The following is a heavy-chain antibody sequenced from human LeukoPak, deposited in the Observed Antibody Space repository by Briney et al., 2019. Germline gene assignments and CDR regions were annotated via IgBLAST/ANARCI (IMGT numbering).Heavy chain of an antibody. D-gene: IGHD2-21*02. J-gene: IGHJ4*02. CDR2: IKQDGSEK. V-gene: IGHV3-7*01. CDR1: GFTFSSYW. Sequence: GGSLRLSCAASGFTFSSYWMSWVRQAPGKGLEWVANIKQDGSEKYYVDSVKGRFTISRDNAKNSLYLQMNSLRAEDTAVYYCAREPYCGGDCYWGFDYWGQGTLVTVSS. CDR3: AREPYCGGDCYWGFDY.